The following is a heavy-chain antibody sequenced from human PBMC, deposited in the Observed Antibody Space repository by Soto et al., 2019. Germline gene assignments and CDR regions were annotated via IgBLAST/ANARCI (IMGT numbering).Heavy chain of an antibody. J-gene: IGHJ4*02. CDR1: GFAFNAYS. D-gene: IGHD2-21*02. Sequence: EVQMLESGGGLVQPGGSLRLSCAASGFAFNAYSMTWVRQAPGKGLEWLSSISGNSGTIYYADSGKGRFTISRDNSRNTLYLQLHSLRVEDTALYYCAKGGVVTVKDYWGQGTLVTVSP. CDR2: ISGNSGTI. CDR3: AKGGVVTVKDY. V-gene: IGHV3-23*01.